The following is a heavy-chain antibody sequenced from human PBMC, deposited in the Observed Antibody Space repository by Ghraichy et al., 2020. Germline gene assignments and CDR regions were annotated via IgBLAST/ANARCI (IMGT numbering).Heavy chain of an antibody. CDR1: GFTFGDYA. D-gene: IGHD6-19*01. V-gene: IGHV3-49*03. CDR3: TRDKGSGWYDGGIDY. Sequence: GESLNISCTASGFTFGDYAMSWFRQAPGKGLEWVGFIRSKAYGGTTEYAASVKGRFTISRDDSKSIAYLQMNSLKTEDTAVYYCTRDKGSGWYDGGIDYWGQGTLVTVSS. J-gene: IGHJ4*02. CDR2: IRSKAYGGTT.